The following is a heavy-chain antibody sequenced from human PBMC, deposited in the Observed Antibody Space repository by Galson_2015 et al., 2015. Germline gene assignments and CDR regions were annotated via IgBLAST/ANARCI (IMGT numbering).Heavy chain of an antibody. V-gene: IGHV3-33*01. D-gene: IGHD3-10*01. CDR2: IWYDGSNK. J-gene: IGHJ4*02. Sequence: LRLSCAASGFTFSSYGMHWVRQAPGKGLEWVAVIWYDGSNKYYADSVKGRFTISRDNSKNTLYLQMNSLRAEDTAVYYCARGLWFGELLGYFDYWGQGTLVTVSS. CDR3: ARGLWFGELLGYFDY. CDR1: GFTFSSYG.